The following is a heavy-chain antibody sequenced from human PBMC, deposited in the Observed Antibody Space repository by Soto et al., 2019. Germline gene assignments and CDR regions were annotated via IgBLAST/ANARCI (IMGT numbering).Heavy chain of an antibody. D-gene: IGHD5-18*01. CDR3: ARGSDDNYGYPYFDY. Sequence: PSETLSLTCTVSGGSISSGDYYWSWIRQPPGKSLEWIGYIFYSGSTYYKPSLKSRVTISVDTSKNQFSLKLSSVTAADTAVYYCARGSDDNYGYPYFDYWGQGTLVTVSS. V-gene: IGHV4-30-4*01. J-gene: IGHJ4*02. CDR1: GGSISSGDYY. CDR2: IFYSGST.